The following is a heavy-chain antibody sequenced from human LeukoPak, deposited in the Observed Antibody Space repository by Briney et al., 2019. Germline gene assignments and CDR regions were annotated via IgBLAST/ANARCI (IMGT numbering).Heavy chain of an antibody. J-gene: IGHJ6*03. CDR3: ASRVAVPATSYYYMDV. Sequence: PSETLSLTCTVSGGSISSYYWSWIRQPPGKGLEWIGYIYHSGSTYYNPSLKSRVTISVDRSKNQFSLKLSSVTAADTAVYYCASRVAVPATSYYYMDVWGKGTTVTVSS. D-gene: IGHD2-2*01. CDR1: GGSISSYY. V-gene: IGHV4-59*12. CDR2: IYHSGST.